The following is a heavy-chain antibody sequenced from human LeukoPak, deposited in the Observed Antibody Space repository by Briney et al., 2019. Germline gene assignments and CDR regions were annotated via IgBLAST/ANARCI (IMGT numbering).Heavy chain of an antibody. CDR3: ARSEQFPYYMDV. V-gene: IGHV1-2*02. CDR1: GYTFTRSG. J-gene: IGHJ6*03. Sequence: ASVKVSCKPSGYTFTRSGINWLRQAPAQGLEWMGWIYPNSGGTNYAQKFQGRVTMTRDTSISTAYMELSRLRSDDTAVYYCARSEQFPYYMDVWGKGTTVTVSS. D-gene: IGHD6-19*01. CDR2: IYPNSGGT.